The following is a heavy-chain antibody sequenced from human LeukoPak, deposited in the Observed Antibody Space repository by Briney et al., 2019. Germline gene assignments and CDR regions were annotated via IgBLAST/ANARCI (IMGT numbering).Heavy chain of an antibody. J-gene: IGHJ4*02. Sequence: SETLSLTCTVSGGSVSSGSYYWSWIRQSPGKGLEWIGYIYYSGSTNYNPSLKSRVTMSVDTSRNQFSLKLSSLTAADTAVYYCARSIVGGTIDYWGQGTLVTVSS. V-gene: IGHV4-61*01. CDR2: IYYSGST. D-gene: IGHD1-26*01. CDR1: GGSVSSGSYY. CDR3: ARSIVGGTIDY.